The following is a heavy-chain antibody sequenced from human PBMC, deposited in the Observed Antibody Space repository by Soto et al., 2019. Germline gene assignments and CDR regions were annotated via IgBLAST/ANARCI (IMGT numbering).Heavy chain of an antibody. Sequence: SETLSLTCTVSGGSISSGGYYWSWIRQHPGKGLEWIGYIYYSGSTYYNPSLKSRVTISVDTSKNQFSLKLSSVTAADTAVYYCARDPYYGMDVWGQGTTVTVSS. J-gene: IGHJ6*02. D-gene: IGHD3-16*01. CDR2: IYYSGST. CDR3: ARDPYYGMDV. V-gene: IGHV4-31*03. CDR1: GGSISSGGYY.